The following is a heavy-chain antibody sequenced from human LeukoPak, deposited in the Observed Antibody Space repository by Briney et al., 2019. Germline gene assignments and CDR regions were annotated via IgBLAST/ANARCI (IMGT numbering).Heavy chain of an antibody. CDR1: GYTFTSYY. D-gene: IGHD2-15*01. CDR3: ARDSPDRIGPFDY. V-gene: IGHV1-46*01. J-gene: IGHJ4*02. Sequence: ASVKVSYKASGYTFTSYYMHWVRQAPGQGLEWMGIINPSGGSPNYAQKFQGRVTMTRDTSTSTVHMELGSLRSEDTAVYYCARDSPDRIGPFDYWGQGALVTVSS. CDR2: INPSGGSP.